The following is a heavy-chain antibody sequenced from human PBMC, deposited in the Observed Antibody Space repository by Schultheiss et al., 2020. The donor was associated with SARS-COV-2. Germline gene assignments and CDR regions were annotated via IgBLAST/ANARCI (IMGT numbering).Heavy chain of an antibody. CDR3: ARQGISRYFETSDP. Sequence: SETLSLTCTVSGGSISSSDCNWGWIRQPPGKGLEWIGEINHGGSTNYNPSLKSRVTMSVDTSKNQFSLRLTSVTAADTAVYYCARQGISRYFETSDPWGQGTLVTVSS. CDR1: GGSISSSDCN. V-gene: IGHV4-39*01. J-gene: IGHJ5*02. CDR2: INHGGST. D-gene: IGHD3-9*01.